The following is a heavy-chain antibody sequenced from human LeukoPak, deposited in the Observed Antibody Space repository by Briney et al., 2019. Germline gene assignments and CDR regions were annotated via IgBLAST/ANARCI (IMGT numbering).Heavy chain of an antibody. CDR1: GFTFSSYS. V-gene: IGHV3-48*01. CDR2: ISSSSSTI. CDR3: ARDLWELPYP. J-gene: IGHJ5*02. Sequence: PGGSLRLSCAASGFTFSSYSMNWVRQAPGKGLEWVSYISSSSSTIYYADSVKGRFTISRDNAKNSLYLQMNSLRAEDTAVYYCARDLWELPYPWGQGTLVTISS. D-gene: IGHD1-26*01.